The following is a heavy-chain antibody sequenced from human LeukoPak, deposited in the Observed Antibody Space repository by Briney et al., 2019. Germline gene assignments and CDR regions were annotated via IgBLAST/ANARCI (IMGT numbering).Heavy chain of an antibody. J-gene: IGHJ5*02. CDR1: GFTFSDYY. CDR3: ARGPYGGYERGWFDP. V-gene: IGHV3-11*05. Sequence: GSLRLSCAASGFTFSDYYMSWIRQAPGEGLEWGSYISSSSSYIYYADSVKGRFTISRDNAKNSLYLQMNSLRLEDTALYYCARGPYGGYERGWFDPWGQGTLVTVSS. CDR2: ISSSSSYI. D-gene: IGHD5-12*01.